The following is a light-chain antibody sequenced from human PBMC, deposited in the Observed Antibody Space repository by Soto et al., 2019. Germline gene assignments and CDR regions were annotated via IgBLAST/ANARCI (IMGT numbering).Light chain of an antibody. CDR1: QSVLYSSNNKKY. Sequence: DIVMTQSPDSLAVSLGERATINCKSSQSVLYSSNNKKYLAWYQQKPGQPPKLLIYWASTRESGVPDRFSGSGYGKDFTLTISSLQTEDVAVYYCKQYYSTPLTFGGGNKVEI. V-gene: IGKV4-1*01. J-gene: IGKJ4*01. CDR2: WAS. CDR3: KQYYSTPLT.